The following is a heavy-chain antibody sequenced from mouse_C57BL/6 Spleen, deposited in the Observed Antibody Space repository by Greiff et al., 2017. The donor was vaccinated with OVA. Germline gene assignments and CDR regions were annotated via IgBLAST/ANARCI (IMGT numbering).Heavy chain of an antibody. V-gene: IGHV1-9*01. J-gene: IGHJ2*01. D-gene: IGHD1-1*01. Sequence: VQLQQSGAELMKPGASVKLSCKASGYTFTGYWIEWVKQRPGHGLEWIGEILPGSGSTNYNEKFKGKATFTAAQSSSTAYLQLSSLTTEDSAIYSCAREEKLLRAFDYWGQGTTLTVSS. CDR2: ILPGSGST. CDR1: GYTFTGYW. CDR3: AREEKLLRAFDY.